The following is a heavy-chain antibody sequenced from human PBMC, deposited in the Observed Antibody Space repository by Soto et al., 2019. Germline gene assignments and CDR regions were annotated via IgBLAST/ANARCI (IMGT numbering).Heavy chain of an antibody. CDR1: GGTFSSYA. CDR2: IIPIFGTA. CDR3: ARDAITMVRGVTTWFDP. V-gene: IGHV1-69*01. Sequence: QVQLVQSGAEVKKPGSSVKVSCKASGGTFSSYAISWVRQAPGQGLEWMGGIIPIFGTANYAQKFQGRVTITADESTSTAYMELSSLRSEDTAVYYCARDAITMVRGVTTWFDPWGQGTLVTVSS. J-gene: IGHJ5*02. D-gene: IGHD3-10*01.